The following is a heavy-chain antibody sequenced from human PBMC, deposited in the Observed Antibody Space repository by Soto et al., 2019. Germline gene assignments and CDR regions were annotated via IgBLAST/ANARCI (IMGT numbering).Heavy chain of an antibody. CDR1: GFTFSSYW. CDR2: IKQDGSEK. D-gene: IGHD3-22*01. J-gene: IGHJ6*04. V-gene: IGHV3-7*01. Sequence: WGSLRLSCAASGFTFSSYWMSWVRQAPGKGLEWVANIKQDGSEKYYVDSVKGRFTISRDNAKNSLYLQMNSLRAEDTAVYYCASLPMIVASYYYYGMDVWGKGTTVTVSS. CDR3: ASLPMIVASYYYYGMDV.